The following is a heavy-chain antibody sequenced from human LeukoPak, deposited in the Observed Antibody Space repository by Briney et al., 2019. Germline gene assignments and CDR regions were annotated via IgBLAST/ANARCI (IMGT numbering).Heavy chain of an antibody. Sequence: SETLSLTCTVSGGSINSGYYWSWLRQHPGRGLEWIGYIYYNGDTYYNPSLKSRITMSTDASKNQFSLKVSSVTAADTAVYYCARHNYYDSSVDYWGQGTLVTVSS. J-gene: IGHJ4*02. CDR3: ARHNYYDSSVDY. D-gene: IGHD3-22*01. CDR1: GGSINSGYY. V-gene: IGHV4-30-4*08. CDR2: IYYNGDT.